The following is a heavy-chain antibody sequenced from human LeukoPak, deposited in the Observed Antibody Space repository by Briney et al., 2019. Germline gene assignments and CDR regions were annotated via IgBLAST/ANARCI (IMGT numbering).Heavy chain of an antibody. CDR2: ITSSGNTM. Sequence: GSRRLSCAASGFTFSSYEMNWVRQAPGKGLEWVSFITSSGNTMYYADSVKGRFTISGDNAKNTLYLQMNSLRADDTAVYYCARLRSKSWFDPWGQGTLVTVSS. D-gene: IGHD4-11*01. CDR3: ARLRSKSWFDP. J-gene: IGHJ5*02. V-gene: IGHV3-48*03. CDR1: GFTFSSYE.